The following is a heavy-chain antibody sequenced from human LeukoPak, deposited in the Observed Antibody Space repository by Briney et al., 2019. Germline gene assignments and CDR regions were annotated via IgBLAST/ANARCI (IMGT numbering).Heavy chain of an antibody. CDR2: INHSGST. CDR3: ARDQYYDFWSGYLNWFDP. Sequence: SETLSLTCAVYGGSFSGYYWSWIRQPPGKGLEWIGEINHSGSTNCNPSLKSRVTISVDTSKNQFSLKLSSVTAADTAVYYCARDQYYDFWSGYLNWFDPWGQGTLVTVSS. J-gene: IGHJ5*02. V-gene: IGHV4-34*01. CDR1: GGSFSGYY. D-gene: IGHD3-3*01.